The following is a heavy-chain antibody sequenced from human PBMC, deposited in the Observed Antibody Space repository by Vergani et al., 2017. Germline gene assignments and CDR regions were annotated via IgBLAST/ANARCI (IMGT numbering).Heavy chain of an antibody. CDR3: ASSAAALPNGFDP. J-gene: IGHJ5*02. CDR1: GFTFSSYG. D-gene: IGHD2-15*01. CDR2: IWYDGSNK. Sequence: QVQLVESGGGVVQPGRSLRLSCAASGFTFSSYGMHWVRQAPGKGLEWVAVIWYDGSNKYYADSVKGRFTISRDNSKNTLYLQMNSLRAEDTAVYYCASSAAALPNGFDPWGQGTLVTVSS. V-gene: IGHV3-33*01.